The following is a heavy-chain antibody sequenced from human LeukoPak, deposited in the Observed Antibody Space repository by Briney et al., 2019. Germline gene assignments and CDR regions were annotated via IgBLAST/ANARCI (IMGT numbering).Heavy chain of an antibody. J-gene: IGHJ4*02. CDR1: GDSFSSYY. V-gene: IGHV4-59*01. Sequence: PSETPSLTCTVSGDSFSSYYWSWIRQPPGKRLEWIGYIYYSGSTDYNPSLKSRVTISIDTSKNQFSLKLSSVTAADTAIYYCASGSETWGLLPKFYFDHWGQGTLVTVSS. D-gene: IGHD1-26*01. CDR2: IYYSGST. CDR3: ASGSETWGLLPKFYFDH.